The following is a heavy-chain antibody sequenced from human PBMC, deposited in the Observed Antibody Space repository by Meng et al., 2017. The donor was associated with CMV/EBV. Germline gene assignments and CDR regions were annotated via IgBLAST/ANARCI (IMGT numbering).Heavy chain of an antibody. Sequence: GESLKISRAASGFTFSSYGLHWVRQAPGPGLEWVAFIRYDGSNKYYADSVKGRFTISRDNSKNTLYLQMNSLSAEDTAVYYCAKQLVYYYYGMDVWGQGTTVTVSS. CDR3: AKQLVYYYYGMDV. D-gene: IGHD6-13*01. CDR2: IRYDGSNK. CDR1: GFTFSSYG. J-gene: IGHJ6*02. V-gene: IGHV3-30*02.